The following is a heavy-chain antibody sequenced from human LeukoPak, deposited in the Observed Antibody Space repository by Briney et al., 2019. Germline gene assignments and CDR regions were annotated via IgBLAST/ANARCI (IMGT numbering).Heavy chain of an antibody. Sequence: GTSVTVSCKVSGYTLTELSMHWVRQAPGKGLEWMGGFDPEDGETIYAQKFQGRVTMTEDTSTDTAYMELSSLRSEDTAVYYCATDLAQVDYGDYVGAFDIWGQGTMVTVSS. CDR2: FDPEDGET. V-gene: IGHV1-24*01. D-gene: IGHD4-17*01. CDR1: GYTLTELS. CDR3: ATDLAQVDYGDYVGAFDI. J-gene: IGHJ3*02.